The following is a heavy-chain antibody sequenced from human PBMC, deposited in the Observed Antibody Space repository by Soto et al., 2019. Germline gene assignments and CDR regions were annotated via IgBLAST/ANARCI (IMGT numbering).Heavy chain of an antibody. D-gene: IGHD3-10*01. CDR1: GFTFSSYG. CDR2: ISGSGGST. V-gene: IGHV3-23*01. Sequence: GGSLRLSCAASGFTFSSYGMHWVCQAQGKGLEWVSAISGSGGSTYYADSVKGRFTISRDNSKNTLYLQMNSLRAEDTAVYYCAKDPSYLGYFDYWGQGTLVTVSS. CDR3: AKDPSYLGYFDY. J-gene: IGHJ4*02.